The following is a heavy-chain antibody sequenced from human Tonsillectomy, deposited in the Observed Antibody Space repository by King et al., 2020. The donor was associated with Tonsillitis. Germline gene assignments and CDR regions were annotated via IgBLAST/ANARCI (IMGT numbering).Heavy chain of an antibody. CDR3: ASLAVASVRCGYSSGMDV. CDR2: IYQTGST. Sequence: QLQESGSGLVKPSQTLSLTCTVSGGSLSSVGYSWSWVRQTPGKGLEWIGVIYQTGSTFYSPALKRRVSISIDRSGNQFSLRLNSVTAADTAVYYCASLAVASVRCGYSSGMDVCGQGTTVTVSS. J-gene: IGHJ6*02. V-gene: IGHV4-30-2*01. CDR1: GGSLSSVGYS. D-gene: IGHD6-19*01.